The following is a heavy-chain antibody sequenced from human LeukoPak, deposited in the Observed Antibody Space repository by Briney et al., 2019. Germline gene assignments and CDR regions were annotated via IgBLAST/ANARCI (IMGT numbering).Heavy chain of an antibody. J-gene: IGHJ5*02. CDR1: GGSISSNNYY. D-gene: IGHD4-17*01. CDR3: ARGLPKNDYGDYGGTWFDP. Sequence: ASETLSLTCTISGGSISSNNYYWAWIRQPPGKGLEWIGSIYYSGNTYYSPSLRSRVTISVDTSKNQFSLKLSSVTAADTAVYYCARGLPKNDYGDYGGTWFDPWGQGTLVTVSS. CDR2: IYYSGNT. V-gene: IGHV4-39*07.